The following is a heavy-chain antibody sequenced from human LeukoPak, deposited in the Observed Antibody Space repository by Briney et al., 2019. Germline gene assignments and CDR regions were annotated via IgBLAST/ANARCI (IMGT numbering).Heavy chain of an antibody. V-gene: IGHV3-30*14. CDR3: ARGGSGTLYYFDY. CDR2: ISYDGSNK. Sequence: GGSLRLSCAASGFTFSSYAMHWVRQAPGKGLEWVAVISYDGSNKYYADSVKGRFTISRDNSKNTLYLQMNSLRAEDTAVYYCARGGSGTLYYFDYWGQGTLVTVSS. CDR1: GFTFSSYA. J-gene: IGHJ4*02. D-gene: IGHD3-10*01.